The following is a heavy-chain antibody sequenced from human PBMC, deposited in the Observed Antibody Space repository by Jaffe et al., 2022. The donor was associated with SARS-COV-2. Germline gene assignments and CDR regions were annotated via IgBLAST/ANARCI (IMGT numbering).Heavy chain of an antibody. V-gene: IGHV3-30-3*01. CDR3: ARAGSGSLYDAFDI. Sequence: QVQLVESGGGVVQPGRSLRLSCAASGFTFSSYAMHWVRQAPGKGLEWVAVISYDGSNKYYADSVKGRFTISRDNSKNTLYLQMNSLRAEDTAVYYCARAGSGSLYDAFDIWGQGTMVTVSS. CDR1: GFTFSSYA. D-gene: IGHD1-26*01. CDR2: ISYDGSNK. J-gene: IGHJ3*02.